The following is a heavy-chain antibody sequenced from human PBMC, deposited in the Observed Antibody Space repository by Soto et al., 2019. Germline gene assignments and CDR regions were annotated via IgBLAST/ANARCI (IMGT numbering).Heavy chain of an antibody. D-gene: IGHD2-2*01. CDR3: ARVGFVVVPAASEFFDY. CDR2: ISAYNGNT. Sequence: ASVKGACQASGYTFTSYGVSWVRQTPGQGLEWMGWISAYNGNTNYAQKLQGRVTMTTDTSTSTAYMELRSLRSDDTAVYYCARVGFVVVPAASEFFDYWGQGTLVTVSS. CDR1: GYTFTSYG. V-gene: IGHV1-18*01. J-gene: IGHJ4*02.